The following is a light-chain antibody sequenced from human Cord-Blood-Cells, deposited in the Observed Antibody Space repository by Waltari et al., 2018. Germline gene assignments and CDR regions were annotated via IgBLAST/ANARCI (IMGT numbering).Light chain of an antibody. CDR2: AAS. CDR1: QSISSY. Sequence: DIQMTQSPSSLSASVGDRVTITCRASQSISSYLNWYQQKPGKAPKLLIYAASSLQSGVPSRFSGSGSGTDFTLNINSLQPEDFATYYCQQSYSTPWTFGQGTKVEIK. V-gene: IGKV1-39*01. CDR3: QQSYSTPWT. J-gene: IGKJ1*01.